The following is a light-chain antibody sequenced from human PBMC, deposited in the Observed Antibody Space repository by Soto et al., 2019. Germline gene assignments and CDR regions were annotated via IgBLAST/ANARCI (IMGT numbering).Light chain of an antibody. CDR3: CSFTGGATFV. V-gene: IGLV2-23*02. J-gene: IGLJ2*01. Sequence: QSVLTQPASVSGSPGQSMTISCTGTSNDIGGYNLVSWYQQHPGKAPKLIIYEASERPSGVSDRFSGSRSGTTASLTISTLQAEDEADYFCCSFTGGATFVFGGGTKVTVL. CDR2: EAS. CDR1: SNDIGGYNL.